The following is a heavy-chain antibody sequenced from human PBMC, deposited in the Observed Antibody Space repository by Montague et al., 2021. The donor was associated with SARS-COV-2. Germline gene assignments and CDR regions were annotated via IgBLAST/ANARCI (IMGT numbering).Heavy chain of an antibody. V-gene: IGHV4-34*01. J-gene: IGHJ4*02. D-gene: IGHD3-22*01. CDR3: ARGRQHINMVVVVITGGEYYFDF. CDR1: DGSFSDYS. Sequence: SETRSLTCAVYDGSFSDYSWTWIRQPPGKGLEWIGEINHRGSTNYNPSLKSRVTISVDTSKNQFSLMMTSVTAADTAVYYCARGRQHINMVVVVITGGEYYFDFWGQGTLVAVSS. CDR2: INHRGST.